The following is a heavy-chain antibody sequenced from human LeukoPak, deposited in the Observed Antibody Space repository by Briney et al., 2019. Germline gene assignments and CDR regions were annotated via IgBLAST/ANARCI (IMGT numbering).Heavy chain of an antibody. D-gene: IGHD5-24*01. CDR1: EFTFSSYA. CDR2: ISYDGSNK. CDR3: AKDMGRWLKLYYFDY. V-gene: IGHV3-30*04. Sequence: PGGSLRLSCAASEFTFSSYAMHWVRQAPGKGLEWVAVISYDGSNKYYADSVKGRFTISRDNAKNSLYLQMNSLRAEDTALYYCAKDMGRWLKLYYFDYWGQGTLVTVSS. J-gene: IGHJ4*02.